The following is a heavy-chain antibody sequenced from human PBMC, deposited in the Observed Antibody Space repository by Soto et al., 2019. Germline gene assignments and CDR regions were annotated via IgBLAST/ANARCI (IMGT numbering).Heavy chain of an antibody. V-gene: IGHV3-7*05. Sequence: PGGSLRLSCAASGFTFSSYWMSWVRQAPGKGLEWVANIKQDGSEKYYVDSVKGRFTISRDNAKNSLYLQMNSLRAEDTAVYYCARDDYDILTGYPTNYYFDYWGQGTLVTVSS. J-gene: IGHJ4*02. CDR3: ARDDYDILTGYPTNYYFDY. CDR1: GFTFSSYW. CDR2: IKQDGSEK. D-gene: IGHD3-9*01.